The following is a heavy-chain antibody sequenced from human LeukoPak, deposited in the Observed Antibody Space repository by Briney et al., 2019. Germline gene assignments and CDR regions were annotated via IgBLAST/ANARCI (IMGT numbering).Heavy chain of an antibody. D-gene: IGHD3-22*01. J-gene: IGHJ4*02. V-gene: IGHV3-21*01. Sequence: PGESLRLSCAASGFNFKTSWMSWVRQAPGKGLEWVSSISSSSSYIYYADSVKGRFTISRDNTKNSLYLQMNSLRAEDAAVYYCARETHNYDTSGYHYWGQGTLVTVSS. CDR3: ARETHNYDTSGYHY. CDR2: ISSSSSYI. CDR1: GFNFKTSW.